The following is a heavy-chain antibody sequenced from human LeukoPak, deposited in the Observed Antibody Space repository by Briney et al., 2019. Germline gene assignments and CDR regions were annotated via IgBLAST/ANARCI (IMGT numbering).Heavy chain of an antibody. CDR2: IWYDGSNI. CDR1: GFTFSSYG. V-gene: IGHV3-33*01. J-gene: IGHJ4*02. CDR3: ARDRGRGSSHNDY. Sequence: GGSLRLSCAASGFTFSSYGMHWVRQARGKGLEWVAVIWYDGSNIYYADSVKGRFTISRDNSKNTLYLQMDSLRAEDTAVYYCARDRGRGSSHNDYWGQGILVTVSS. D-gene: IGHD2-15*01.